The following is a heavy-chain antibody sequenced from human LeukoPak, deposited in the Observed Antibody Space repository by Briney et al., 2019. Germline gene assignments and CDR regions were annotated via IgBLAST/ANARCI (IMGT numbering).Heavy chain of an antibody. Sequence: PGGSLRLSCADSAFTIDAHDMTWVRQGPGKGLEWVSAISGSGGSTYYADSVKGRFTISRDNSKNTLYLQMNSLRAEDTAVYYCAKVDKTYYFDYWGQGTLVTVSS. CDR3: AKVDKTYYFDY. CDR1: AFTIDAHD. V-gene: IGHV3-23*01. J-gene: IGHJ4*02. CDR2: ISGSGGST.